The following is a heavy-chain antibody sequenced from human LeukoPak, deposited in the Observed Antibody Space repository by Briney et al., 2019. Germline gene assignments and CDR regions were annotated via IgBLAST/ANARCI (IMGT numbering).Heavy chain of an antibody. CDR1: GFTFSDYY. CDR2: ISSSGSTI. V-gene: IGHV3-11*04. D-gene: IGHD3-16*01. Sequence: PGGSLRLSCAASGFTFSDYYMSWIRQAPGKGLEGVSYISSSGSTIYYADSVKSRFTISRDNAKNSMYLQMNSLRAEDTAVYYCARESFQEYYFDYWGQGTLVTVSS. J-gene: IGHJ4*02. CDR3: ARESFQEYYFDY.